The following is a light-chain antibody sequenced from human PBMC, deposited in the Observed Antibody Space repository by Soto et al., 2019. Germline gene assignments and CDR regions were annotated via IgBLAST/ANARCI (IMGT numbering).Light chain of an antibody. CDR2: KAS. Sequence: DNQMTKSPSTLSASVRDRVSITCRARHIISIWLAWYQQKPGKAPKILTYKASSLESGVPSRFSGSGSGTEFTLTISSLQPADFATYYCQQYSTKPQSTFGQGTYVEI. J-gene: IGKJ1*01. CDR1: HIISIW. CDR3: QQYSTKPQST. V-gene: IGKV1-5*03.